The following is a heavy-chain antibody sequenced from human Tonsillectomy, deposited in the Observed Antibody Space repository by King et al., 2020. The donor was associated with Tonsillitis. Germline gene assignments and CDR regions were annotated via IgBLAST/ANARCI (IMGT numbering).Heavy chain of an antibody. V-gene: IGHV3-21*01. CDR1: GFTFSSSS. CDR2: ISCSSSSI. Sequence: VQLVESGGGLVKPGGSLRLSFAASGFTFSSSSMNWVRPAPGKGLEWVSSISCSSSSIFYADSMKARFTISRDNAKNLLYLQMNSPRAEDTAVYYCARGGYYYDLWYFDLWGRGTLVTVSS. J-gene: IGHJ2*01. D-gene: IGHD3-22*01. CDR3: ARGGYYYDLWYFDL.